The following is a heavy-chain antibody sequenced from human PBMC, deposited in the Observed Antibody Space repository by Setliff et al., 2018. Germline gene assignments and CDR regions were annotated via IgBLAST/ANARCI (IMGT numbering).Heavy chain of an antibody. Sequence: ASVKVSCKASGGTFSRYAISWVRQAPGQGLEWLGWINPRTGVTNYARKFQGRVTMTRDTSITTVYMDLGRLRSDDTAVYYCARGTDYHGSGSYWAKDVWGKGTTVTVSS. CDR1: GGTFSRYA. CDR2: INPRTGVT. J-gene: IGHJ6*04. V-gene: IGHV1-2*02. CDR3: ARGTDYHGSGSYWAKDV. D-gene: IGHD3-10*01.